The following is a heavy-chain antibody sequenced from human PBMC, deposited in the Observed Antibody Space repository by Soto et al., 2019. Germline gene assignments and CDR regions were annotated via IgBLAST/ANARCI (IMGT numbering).Heavy chain of an antibody. CDR1: GFTFGDYA. V-gene: IGHV3-49*01. CDR2: IRSKDYGGTT. D-gene: IGHD2-2*01. CDR3: TRFVVVPVVDYFDY. Sequence: GGSLRLSCTASGFTFGDYAMSWFRQAPGKGLEWVGFIRSKDYGGTTEYTASVKDIFTISRDDSKCIAYLQMNSLKTEDTAVYYCTRFVVVPVVDYFDYWGQGT. J-gene: IGHJ4*02.